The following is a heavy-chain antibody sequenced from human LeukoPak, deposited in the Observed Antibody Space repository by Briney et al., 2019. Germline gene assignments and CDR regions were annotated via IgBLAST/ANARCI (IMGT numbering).Heavy chain of an antibody. CDR3: ARGGGAVIAAARAFDI. Sequence: SSQTLSLTCTVSGDSISSGDYYWSWLRQPPGKGLEWIGYIFYSGSTYYSPSLKSRLTISVDTSKNQFSLKLSSVTAADTALYYCARGGGAVIAAARAFDIWGQGTMVTVSS. CDR2: IFYSGST. D-gene: IGHD2-2*01. CDR1: GDSISSGDYY. V-gene: IGHV4-30-4*08. J-gene: IGHJ3*02.